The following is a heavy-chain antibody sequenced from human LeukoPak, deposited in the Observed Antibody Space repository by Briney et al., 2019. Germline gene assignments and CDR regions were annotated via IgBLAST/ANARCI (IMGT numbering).Heavy chain of an antibody. D-gene: IGHD2/OR15-2a*01. V-gene: IGHV3-21*01. J-gene: IGHJ4*02. CDR3: VVQVSSNVY. CDR1: XFIXXXHS. CDR2: ISSTSSYI. Sequence: SXFIXXXHSMNWVRQAPGKWLEWVSSISSTSSYIYYADSVKSRFTISRDNAKNSLYLQMNSLRAEDTAVYYCVVQVSSNVYWGPGALVAVSS.